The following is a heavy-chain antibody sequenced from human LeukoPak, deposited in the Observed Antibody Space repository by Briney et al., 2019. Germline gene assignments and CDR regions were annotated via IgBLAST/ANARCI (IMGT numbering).Heavy chain of an antibody. Sequence: ASVKVSCKASGYTFTDHYIHWVRQAPGQGFEWMGWTNPNTGGTDYAQRFQDRIAISAFTSISTVYMELSSLSSDDTALYYCARDLATIDGIAWYYFENWGQGTLVTVS. CDR3: ARDLATIDGIAWYYFEN. D-gene: IGHD5-12*01. J-gene: IGHJ4*02. CDR2: TNPNTGGT. CDR1: GYTFTDHY. V-gene: IGHV1-2*02.